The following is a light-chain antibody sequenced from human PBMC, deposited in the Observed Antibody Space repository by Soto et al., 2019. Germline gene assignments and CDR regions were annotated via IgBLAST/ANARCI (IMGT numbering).Light chain of an antibody. V-gene: IGLV2-14*02. CDR2: EGN. Sequence: QSALTQPASVSGSPGQSITISCTGTRRDVGNYNLVSWYQQHPGKAPKLIIYEGNKRPSGVSNRFSESKSGNTASLTISGLQAEDEADYYCSSYTSSSTYVFGTGTKLTVL. CDR3: SSYTSSSTYV. J-gene: IGLJ1*01. CDR1: RRDVGNYNL.